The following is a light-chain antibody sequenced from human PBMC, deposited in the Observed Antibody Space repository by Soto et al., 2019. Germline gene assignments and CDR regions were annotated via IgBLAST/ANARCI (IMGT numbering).Light chain of an antibody. CDR2: GAS. Sequence: EIVLTQSPGTLSLSPGERATLSCRASQGVSSRYLAWFQQKPGRAPRLLIYGASSRATGIPDRFSGSGSGTDFTLTISGLEPEDFAVYYCQHYGSLPLTFGGGTKVEIK. CDR1: QGVSSRY. V-gene: IGKV3-20*01. CDR3: QHYGSLPLT. J-gene: IGKJ4*01.